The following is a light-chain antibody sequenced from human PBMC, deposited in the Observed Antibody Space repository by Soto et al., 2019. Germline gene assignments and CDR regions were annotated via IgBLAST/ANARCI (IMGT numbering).Light chain of an antibody. CDR1: QGISSA. J-gene: IGKJ2*01. CDR2: DAS. CDR3: QQFNSYPMYT. V-gene: IGKV1-13*02. Sequence: AIQLTQSPSSLSASVGDRVTITCRASQGISSALAWYRQKPGKAPKLLIYDASSLESGVPSRFSGSGSGTDFTLTIRSLQPEDFATYYCQQFNSYPMYTFGQGTKVDIK.